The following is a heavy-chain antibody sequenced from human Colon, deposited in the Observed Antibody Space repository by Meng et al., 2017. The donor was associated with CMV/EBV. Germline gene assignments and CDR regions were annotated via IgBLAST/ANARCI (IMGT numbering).Heavy chain of an antibody. Sequence: GESLKISCSASGFTFSSYWMSWVRQAPGKGLEWVANIKQDGSEKYYVDSVKGRFTISRDNAKNSLYLQMNSLRAEDTAVYYCARDLGYDFWSGAFREKSIMDVWGQGTTVTVSS. CDR3: ARDLGYDFWSGAFREKSIMDV. CDR2: IKQDGSEK. D-gene: IGHD3-3*01. J-gene: IGHJ6*02. CDR1: GFTFSSYW. V-gene: IGHV3-7*01.